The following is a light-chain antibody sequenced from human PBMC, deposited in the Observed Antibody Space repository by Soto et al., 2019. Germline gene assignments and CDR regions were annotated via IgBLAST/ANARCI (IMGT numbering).Light chain of an antibody. CDR3: KQHVNSVYI. CDR2: GAS. CDR1: QTIIGNY. J-gene: IGKJ2*01. Sequence: ESVLTQSPGTLSLSPGERATLSCRASQTIIGNYLAWYQQKPGQAPRPLIYGASNRATGVPDRFSGSYSGTDFSLTITRLEPEDFAVYYYKQHVNSVYIFGQGTRLEIK. V-gene: IGKV3-20*01.